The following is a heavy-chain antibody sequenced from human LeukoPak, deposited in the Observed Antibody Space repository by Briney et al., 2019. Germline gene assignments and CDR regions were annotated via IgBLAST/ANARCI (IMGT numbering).Heavy chain of an antibody. CDR2: IYHTGST. V-gene: IGHV4-39*07. CDR1: GGSISGSSYY. Sequence: SETLSLTCTVSGGSISGSSYYWGWIRQPPGKGLEWIGYIYHTGSTSYDPSLKSRVTISVDRSKNQFSLKVTSVTAADTAICYCAREGFPGSNWFDPWGQGTLVTVSS. CDR3: AREGFPGSNWFDP. D-gene: IGHD2-15*01. J-gene: IGHJ5*02.